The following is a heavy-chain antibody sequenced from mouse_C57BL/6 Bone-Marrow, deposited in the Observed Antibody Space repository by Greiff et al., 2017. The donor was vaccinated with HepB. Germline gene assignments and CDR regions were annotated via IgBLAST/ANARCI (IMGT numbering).Heavy chain of an antibody. CDR2: IDPEDGET. J-gene: IGHJ1*03. Sequence: VQLQQPGAELVKPGASVKLSCKASGYTFTSYWMHWVKQRPGRGLEWIGRIDPEDGETKYAPKFQGKATITADTSSNTAYLQLSSLTSEDTAVYYCARITTGVARWYFDVWGTGTTVTVSS. V-gene: IGHV14-2*01. CDR3: ARITTGVARWYFDV. CDR1: GYTFTSYW. D-gene: IGHD1-1*01.